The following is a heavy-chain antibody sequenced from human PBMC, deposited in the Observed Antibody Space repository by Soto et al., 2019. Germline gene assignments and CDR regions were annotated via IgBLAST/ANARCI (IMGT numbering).Heavy chain of an antibody. Sequence: LSLTCTVSGGSISSGDYYWSWIRQPPGKGLEWIGYIYYSGSTYYNPSLKSRVTISVDTSKNQFSLKLSSVTAADTAVYYCARWRLSVYCSSTSCYTQGVYGMDVWGQGTTVTVSS. CDR3: ARWRLSVYCSSTSCYTQGVYGMDV. J-gene: IGHJ6*02. V-gene: IGHV4-30-4*01. CDR2: IYYSGST. D-gene: IGHD2-2*02. CDR1: GGSISSGDYY.